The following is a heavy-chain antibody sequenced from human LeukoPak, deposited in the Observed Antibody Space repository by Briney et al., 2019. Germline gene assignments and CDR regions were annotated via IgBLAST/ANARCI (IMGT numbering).Heavy chain of an antibody. Sequence: PGGSLRLSCAASGFTFSSYAMTWIRQAPGKGLEWVSYISSSGSTICYADSVKGRFTISRDNYQNTLFLQMNSLRAEDTAVYYCVRERDRGIDVADDFDYWGQGTLVTVSS. J-gene: IGHJ4*02. D-gene: IGHD6-19*01. CDR2: ISSSGSTI. CDR3: VRERDRGIDVADDFDY. V-gene: IGHV3-23*01. CDR1: GFTFSSYA.